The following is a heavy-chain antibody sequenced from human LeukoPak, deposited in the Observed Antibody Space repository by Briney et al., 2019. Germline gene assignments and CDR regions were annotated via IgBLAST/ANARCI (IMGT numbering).Heavy chain of an antibody. CDR2: IYYSGST. D-gene: IGHD3-9*01. CDR1: GDSMSSSHYC. J-gene: IGHJ5*02. V-gene: IGHV4-39*07. Sequence: SETLSLTCTVSGDSMSSSHYCWGWIRQPPGKGLEWIGSIYYSGSTYYNPSLKSRVTISVDTSKNQFSLKLSSVTAADTAVYYCARGPVLRYFDWLSDTGWFDPWGQGTLVTVSS. CDR3: ARGPVLRYFDWLSDTGWFDP.